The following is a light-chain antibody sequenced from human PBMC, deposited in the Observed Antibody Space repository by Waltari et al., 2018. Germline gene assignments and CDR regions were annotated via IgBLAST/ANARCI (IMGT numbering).Light chain of an antibody. CDR2: GAS. V-gene: IGKV3-15*01. CDR1: QSVGST. Sequence: ETVMTQSPATLSVSPGEGATLSCRASQSVGSTVAWYQQKPGQAPRLLMYGASTRAAGIPARFSGSGSGTEFTLTISSLQSEDFAIYVCQQYHNWPPGTFGQGTTVEIK. J-gene: IGKJ1*01. CDR3: QQYHNWPPGT.